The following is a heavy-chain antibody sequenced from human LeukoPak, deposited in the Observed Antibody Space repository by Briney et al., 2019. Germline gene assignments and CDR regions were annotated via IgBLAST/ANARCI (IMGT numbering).Heavy chain of an antibody. Sequence: SETLSLTCTVSGGSISSYYWSWIRQPAGKGLEWIGRIYTSGSTNYNPSLKSRVTMSVDTSKNQFSLKLSSVTAADTAVYCCARAPRQTNNNWFDPWGQGTLVTVSS. V-gene: IGHV4-4*07. CDR3: ARAPRQTNNNWFDP. D-gene: IGHD2-8*01. CDR1: GGSISSYY. CDR2: IYTSGST. J-gene: IGHJ5*02.